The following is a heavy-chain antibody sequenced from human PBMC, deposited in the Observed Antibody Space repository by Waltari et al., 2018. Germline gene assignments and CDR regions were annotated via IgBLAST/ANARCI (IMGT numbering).Heavy chain of an antibody. CDR3: ARSSSGYSRFDY. CDR2: IIPIFGTA. Sequence: QVQLVQSGAEVKKPGASVKVSCKASGYTFTGYYMHWVRQAPGQGLEWMGGIIPIFGTANYAQKFQGRVTITADESTSTAYMELSSLRSEDTAVYYCARSSSGYSRFDYWGQGTLVTVSS. CDR1: GYTFTGYY. J-gene: IGHJ4*02. D-gene: IGHD3-22*01. V-gene: IGHV1-69*01.